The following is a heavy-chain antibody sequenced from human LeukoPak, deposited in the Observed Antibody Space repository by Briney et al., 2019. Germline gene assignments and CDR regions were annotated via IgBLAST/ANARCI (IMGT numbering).Heavy chain of an antibody. CDR3: ATSVDGLVTIRTYFEL. J-gene: IGHJ4*02. D-gene: IGHD3-3*01. CDR1: GYNLIELS. V-gene: IGHV1-24*01. Sequence: ASVKVSCKVSGYNLIELSMHWVRLAPGKGLKWMGGFDPEDSETVNAQKFQGRVTMTEDTSTDTAYMELSSLRSEDTAIYYCATSVDGLVTIRTYFELWGQGTPVTVSS. CDR2: FDPEDSET.